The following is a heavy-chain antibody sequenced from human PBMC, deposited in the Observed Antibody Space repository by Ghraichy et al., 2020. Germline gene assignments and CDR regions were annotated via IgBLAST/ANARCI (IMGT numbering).Heavy chain of an antibody. V-gene: IGHV1-2*02. D-gene: IGHD2-2*01. Sequence: ASGKVSCKASGYTFTGYYIHWVLQAPGLGLKWMGWINPYSGGTNFAQKFQGRVTLTRDTSIITAYMELSTLRPDDTAVYYCAKTKSSTIGWVAVADHYYYMDVWGKGTTVTVAS. CDR3: AKTKSSTIGWVAVADHYYYMDV. CDR2: INPYSGGT. CDR1: GYTFTGYY. J-gene: IGHJ6*03.